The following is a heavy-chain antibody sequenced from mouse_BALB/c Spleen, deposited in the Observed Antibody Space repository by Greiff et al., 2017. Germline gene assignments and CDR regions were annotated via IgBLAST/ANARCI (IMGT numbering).Heavy chain of an antibody. J-gene: IGHJ2*01. D-gene: IGHD2-3*01. CDR1: GFNIKDTY. CDR2: IDPANGNT. Sequence: EVKLVESGAELVKPGASVKLSCTASGFNIKDTYMHWVKQRPEQGLEWIGRIDPANGNTKYDPKFQGKATITADTSSNTAYLQLSSLTSEDTAVYYCARGGLLRLFDYWGQGTTLTVSS. CDR3: ARGGLLRLFDY. V-gene: IGHV14-3*02.